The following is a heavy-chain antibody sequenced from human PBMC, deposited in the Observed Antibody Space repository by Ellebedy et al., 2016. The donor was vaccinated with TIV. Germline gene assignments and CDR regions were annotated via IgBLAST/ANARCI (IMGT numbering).Heavy chain of an antibody. CDR3: ARSRSSGWLHTPDY. J-gene: IGHJ4*02. D-gene: IGHD6-19*01. V-gene: IGHV1-46*04. CDR2: INPSGGSR. Sequence: AASVKVSCKASGYTFSHSYMHWVRQAPGQGLEWMGIINPSGGSRTYTQKLQGRVTMTRDTSTSTVYMELRSLRSEDTALYYCARSRSSGWLHTPDYWGQGTLVTVSS. CDR1: GYTFSHSY.